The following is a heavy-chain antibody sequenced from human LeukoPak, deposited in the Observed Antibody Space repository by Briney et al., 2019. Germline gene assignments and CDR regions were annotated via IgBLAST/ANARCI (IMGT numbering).Heavy chain of an antibody. CDR3: AKAKAYDILTGSFSLIAGY. J-gene: IGHJ4*02. CDR2: IKQDGSVM. V-gene: IGHV3-7*03. Sequence: GGSLRLSCAASGFTFSTYWMNWVRQAPGKGLEWVANIKQDGSVMHYVDSVKGRFTISRDNAKNSLYLQMNSLRAEDTAVYYCAKAKAYDILTGSFSLIAGYWGQGTLVTVSS. CDR1: GFTFSTYW. D-gene: IGHD3-9*01.